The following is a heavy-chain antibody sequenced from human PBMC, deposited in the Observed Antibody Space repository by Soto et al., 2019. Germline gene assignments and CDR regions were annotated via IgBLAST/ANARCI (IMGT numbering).Heavy chain of an antibody. V-gene: IGHV1-69*04. Sequence: SVKVSCKASGGTFSSYTISWVRQAPGQGLEWMGRIIPILGIANYAQKFQGRVTITADKSTSTAYMELSSLRAEDTAVYYCARDPLWGTAMVLWYFDLWGRGTLVTVSS. CDR3: ARDPLWGTAMVLWYFDL. J-gene: IGHJ2*01. CDR1: GGTFSSYT. D-gene: IGHD5-18*01. CDR2: IIPILGIA.